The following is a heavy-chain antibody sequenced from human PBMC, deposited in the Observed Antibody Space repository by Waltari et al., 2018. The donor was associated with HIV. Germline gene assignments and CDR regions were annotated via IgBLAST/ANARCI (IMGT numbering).Heavy chain of an antibody. D-gene: IGHD3-16*01. CDR1: GFTFDDYA. V-gene: IGHV3-9*01. CDR3: ARDRRGGGTSWLGR. J-gene: IGHJ5*02. CDR2: ISWNSGSI. Sequence: EVQLVESGGGLVQPGRSLRLSCAASGFTFDDYAMHWVRQAPGKGLEWDSGISWNSGSIGDADPGNGRFTISIESAKDSVDLEMMSPRAEETAGYYGARDRRGGGTSWLGRLGRRTVVTVSS.